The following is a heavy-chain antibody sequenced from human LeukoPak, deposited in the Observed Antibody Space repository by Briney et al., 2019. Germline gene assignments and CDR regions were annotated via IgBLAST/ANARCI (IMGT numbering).Heavy chain of an antibody. D-gene: IGHD3-10*01. Sequence: ASVKVSCKASGGTFSSYAISWVRQAPGQGLEWMGRIIPIPGIANYAQKFQGRVTITADKSTSTAYMELSSLRSEDTAVYYCARGSAEPFGEPWSFDYWGQGTLVTVSS. V-gene: IGHV1-69*04. CDR3: ARGSAEPFGEPWSFDY. CDR2: IIPIPGIA. CDR1: GGTFSSYA. J-gene: IGHJ4*02.